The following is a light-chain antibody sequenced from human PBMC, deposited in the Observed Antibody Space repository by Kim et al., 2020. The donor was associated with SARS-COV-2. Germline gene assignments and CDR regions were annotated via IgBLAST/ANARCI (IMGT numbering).Light chain of an antibody. J-gene: IGKJ1*01. CDR3: QKCNGPPWT. CDR2: DAS. Sequence: ASVGDRVTITCRASQGISSNVAWYQQKPGEVPQLLMYDASVLQSGVPSRVSGSGSGTDFTLTISSLQPEDAATYYCQKCNGPPWTFGQGTKVDIK. CDR1: QGISSN. V-gene: IGKV1-27*01.